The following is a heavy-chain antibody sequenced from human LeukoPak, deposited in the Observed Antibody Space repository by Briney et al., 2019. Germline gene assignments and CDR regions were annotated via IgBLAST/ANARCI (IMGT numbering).Heavy chain of an antibody. Sequence: SETLSLTCTVSGGSISSDDYYWSWIRQPPGKGLEWIGYIYYSGSTYYNPSLKSRVTISVDTSKNQFSLKLSSVTAADTAVYYCARVSYCSSTSCPNSEGNWFDPWGQGTLVTVSS. CDR2: IYYSGST. D-gene: IGHD2-2*01. J-gene: IGHJ5*02. CDR3: ARVSYCSSTSCPNSEGNWFDP. CDR1: GGSISSDDYY. V-gene: IGHV4-30-4*01.